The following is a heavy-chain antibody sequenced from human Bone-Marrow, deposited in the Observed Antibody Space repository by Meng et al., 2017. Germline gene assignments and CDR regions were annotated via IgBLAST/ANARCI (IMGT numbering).Heavy chain of an antibody. CDR3: ARGAGVVRWFGELWDY. CDR1: GFTFSSYA. V-gene: IGHV3-30*01. CDR2: ISYDGSNK. Sequence: GGSLRLSCAASGFTFSSYAMHWVRQAPGKGLEWVAVISYDGSNKDYADSVKGRFTISRDNSKNTLYLQMNSQRAEDKAVYYCARGAGVVRWFGELWDYWGQGTLVTVSS. D-gene: IGHD3-10*01. J-gene: IGHJ4*02.